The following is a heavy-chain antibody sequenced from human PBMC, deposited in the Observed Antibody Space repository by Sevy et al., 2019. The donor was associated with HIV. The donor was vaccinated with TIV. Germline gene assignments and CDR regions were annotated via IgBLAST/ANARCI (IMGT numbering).Heavy chain of an antibody. Sequence: GGSLRLSCAASGFTFSSYAMSWVRQAPGKGLEWVSAISGRGGSTYYADSVKGRFTISRDNSKNTLYLQMNSLRAEDTAVYYCAKSRLSDFWSGIDAFDIWGQGTMVTVSS. V-gene: IGHV3-23*01. CDR3: AKSRLSDFWSGIDAFDI. D-gene: IGHD3-3*01. J-gene: IGHJ3*02. CDR2: ISGRGGST. CDR1: GFTFSSYA.